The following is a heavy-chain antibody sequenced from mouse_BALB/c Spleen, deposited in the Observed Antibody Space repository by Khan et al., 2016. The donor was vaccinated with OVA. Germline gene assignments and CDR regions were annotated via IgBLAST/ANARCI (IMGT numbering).Heavy chain of an antibody. Sequence: EVELVESGGGLVKPGGPLKLSCAASGFTFSNYALSWVRQTPEKRLEWVATISSGGDYTYYPDSVKGRFTISRDNAKNICYLQMSSLRSEDTALYYCARHNYGPFAYWGQGTLVTVSA. CDR3: ARHNYGPFAY. CDR2: ISSGGDYT. D-gene: IGHD1-1*01. CDR1: GFTFSNYA. J-gene: IGHJ3*01. V-gene: IGHV5-9-3*01.